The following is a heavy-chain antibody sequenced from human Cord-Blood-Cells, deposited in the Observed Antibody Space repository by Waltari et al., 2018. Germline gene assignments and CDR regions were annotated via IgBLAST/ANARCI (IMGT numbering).Heavy chain of an antibody. CDR3: ARDPEDYYYDSSGYYDY. CDR2: IIPIFGTA. V-gene: IGHV1-69*01. J-gene: IGHJ4*02. CDR1: GGPFSSSP. D-gene: IGHD3-22*01. Sequence: QVQLVQSGAEVQKPGSSVKVSCNASGGPFSSSPISWAHQAPRRGLEWMGGIIPIFGTANYAQKCQGRVTITADESKSTAYMELSSLRSEDTAVYYCARDPEDYYYDSSGYYDYWGQGTLVTVSS.